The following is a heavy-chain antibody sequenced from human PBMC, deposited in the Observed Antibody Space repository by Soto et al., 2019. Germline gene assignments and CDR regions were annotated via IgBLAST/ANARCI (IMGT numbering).Heavy chain of an antibody. J-gene: IGHJ4*02. CDR2: KHNSGSA. D-gene: IGHD2-2*01. CDR1: GGSISSDDYY. V-gene: IGHV4-30-4*01. Sequence: QVQLQESGPGLVKPSETLSLTCTVSGGSISSDDYYWSWIRQPPGKGLEWIGYKHNSGSADYNPSLKSRVTISLDTSKSQFSLKLSAVTAADTAVYYCARDEEGDYAEVWGQGTLVIVSS. CDR3: ARDEEGDYAEV.